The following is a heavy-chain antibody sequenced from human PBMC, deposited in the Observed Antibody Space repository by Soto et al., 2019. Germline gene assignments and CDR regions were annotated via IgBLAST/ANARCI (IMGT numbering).Heavy chain of an antibody. CDR2: ISRSSSYT. CDR3: ATDLAVAGLDAFDI. V-gene: IGHV3-11*06. CDR1: VLTFSGYY. J-gene: IGHJ3*02. D-gene: IGHD6-19*01. Sequence: GRALRLRWVASVLTFSGYYMGWISQARGKGLEYVSYISRSSSYTNYGDSVKGRFTISRDNAKNSLYLQINSLRAESTAVYYRATDLAVAGLDAFDIWGQGTMVTV.